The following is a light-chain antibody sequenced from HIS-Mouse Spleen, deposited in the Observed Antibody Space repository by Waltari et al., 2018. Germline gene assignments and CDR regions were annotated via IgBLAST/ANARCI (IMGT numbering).Light chain of an antibody. CDR1: QGISSY. CDR2: AAS. V-gene: IGKV1-8*01. CDR3: QQYYSDPWT. Sequence: AIRMTQSPSSFSASTGDRVTITCRASQGISSYLAWYQQKPGKAPKLLLYAASTLQSVVPSRFSGSGSGTDFTLTISCLQSEDVATYYCQQYYSDPWTFGQGTKGEIK. J-gene: IGKJ1*01.